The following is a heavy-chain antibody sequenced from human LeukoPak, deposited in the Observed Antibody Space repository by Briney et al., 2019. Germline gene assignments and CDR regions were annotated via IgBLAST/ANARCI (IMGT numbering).Heavy chain of an antibody. Sequence: GGSLRLSCATSGVTFSKYSMQWVSQAPGKGLEWVAFVRFDTSQIYYADSVKGRFTISRDNSKSTLYLQMDSLRAEDTAVYYCAKDTLRSAEGYFWGQGILVTVSS. V-gene: IGHV3-30*02. D-gene: IGHD3-22*01. CDR2: VRFDTSQI. CDR1: GVTFSKYS. CDR3: AKDTLRSAEGYF. J-gene: IGHJ4*02.